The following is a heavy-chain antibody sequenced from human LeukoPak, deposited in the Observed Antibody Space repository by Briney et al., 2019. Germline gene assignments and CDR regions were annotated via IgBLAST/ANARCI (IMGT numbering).Heavy chain of an antibody. J-gene: IGHJ5*02. CDR2: IIPIFGTA. D-gene: IGHD3-22*01. Sequence: ASVKVSCKASGYTFTSYAISWVRQAPGQGLEWMGGIIPIFGTANYAQKFQGRVTITADESTSTAYMELSSLRSEDTAVYHCARDLSSGYYNWFDPWGQGTLVTVSS. V-gene: IGHV1-69*13. CDR1: GYTFTSYA. CDR3: ARDLSSGYYNWFDP.